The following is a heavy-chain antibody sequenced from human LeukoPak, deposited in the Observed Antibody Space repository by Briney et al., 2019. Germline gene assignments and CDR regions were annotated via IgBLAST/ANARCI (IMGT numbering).Heavy chain of an antibody. D-gene: IGHD3-3*01. V-gene: IGHV4-61*01. Sequence: SETLSLTCTVSGGSVSSGSYYWSWIRQPPGKGLEWIGYIYYSGSTNYNPSLRSRVTISVDTSKNQFSLKLSSVTAADTAVYYCAREGPSFWSGPDYGMDVWGQGTTVTVSS. J-gene: IGHJ6*02. CDR1: GGSVSSGSYY. CDR2: IYYSGST. CDR3: AREGPSFWSGPDYGMDV.